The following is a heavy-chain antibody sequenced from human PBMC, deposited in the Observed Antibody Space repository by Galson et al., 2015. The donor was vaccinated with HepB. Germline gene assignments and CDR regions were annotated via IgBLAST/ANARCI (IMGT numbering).Heavy chain of an antibody. CDR3: AKGLGAASGNSFDY. J-gene: IGHJ4*02. Sequence: SLRLSCAASGFTFSSYAMSWVRQAPGKGLEWVSAISGSGGSTYYADSVKGRFTISRDNSKNTLYLKMNSLRAEYTAVNYCAKGLGAASGNSFDYWGQGTLVTVSS. CDR2: ISGSGGST. V-gene: IGHV3-23*01. D-gene: IGHD6-13*01. CDR1: GFTFSSYA.